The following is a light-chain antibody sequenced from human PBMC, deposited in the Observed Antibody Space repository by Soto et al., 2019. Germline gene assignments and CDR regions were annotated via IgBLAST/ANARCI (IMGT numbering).Light chain of an antibody. CDR1: QSVSSN. CDR2: GAS. CDR3: QQYNNWPRT. J-gene: IGKJ1*01. V-gene: IGKV3-15*01. Sequence: ESVITQSPSTVSVSPGERANLSCRASQSVSSNLAWYQQKPGQAPRLLIYGASTRATGIPARFSGSGSGTEFTLTISSLQSEDFAVYYCQQYNNWPRTFGQGTKVDI.